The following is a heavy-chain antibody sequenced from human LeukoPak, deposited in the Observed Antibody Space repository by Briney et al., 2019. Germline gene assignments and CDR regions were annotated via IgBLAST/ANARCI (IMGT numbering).Heavy chain of an antibody. D-gene: IGHD3-10*02. J-gene: IGHJ6*02. CDR1: FIFSTYA. V-gene: IGHV3-23*01. Sequence: GGSLRLSCAASFIFSTYAMNWVRQAPGKGLEWVSAISDSGGITYYADSVKGRFTISRDNSKNTLFLQMNSLRAEDTAIYYCAKASAVRGYYYYGMDVWGQGTTVTVSS. CDR3: AKASAVRGYYYYGMDV. CDR2: ISDSGGIT.